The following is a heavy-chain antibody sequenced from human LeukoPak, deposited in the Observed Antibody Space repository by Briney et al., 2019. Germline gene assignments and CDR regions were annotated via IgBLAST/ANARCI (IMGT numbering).Heavy chain of an antibody. CDR2: IYYSGST. CDR3: ARSLAAATFDY. D-gene: IGHD6-13*01. Sequence: SETLSLTCTVSGGSISSGGYYWSWIRQHPGTGLEWIGYIYYSGSTYYNPSLKSRVTISVDTSKNQFSLKLSSVTAADTAVYYCARSLAAATFDYWGQGTLVTVPS. CDR1: GGSISSGGYY. V-gene: IGHV4-31*03. J-gene: IGHJ4*02.